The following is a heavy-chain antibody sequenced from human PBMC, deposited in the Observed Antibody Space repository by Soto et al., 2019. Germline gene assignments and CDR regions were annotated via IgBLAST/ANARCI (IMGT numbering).Heavy chain of an antibody. Sequence: SETLSLTCTVSGGSISSSSYYWGWIRQPPGKGLEWIGSIYYSGSTYYNPSLKSRVTISVDTSKNQFSLKLSSVTAADTAVYYCASHETGIPDYYYGMDVWGQGTTVTVPS. CDR3: ASHETGIPDYYYGMDV. CDR2: IYYSGST. J-gene: IGHJ6*02. D-gene: IGHD1-1*01. V-gene: IGHV4-39*01. CDR1: GGSISSSSYY.